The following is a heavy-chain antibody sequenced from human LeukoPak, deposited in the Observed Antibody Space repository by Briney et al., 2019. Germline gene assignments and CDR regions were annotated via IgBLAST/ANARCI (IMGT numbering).Heavy chain of an antibody. D-gene: IGHD3-16*02. J-gene: IGHJ4*02. Sequence: GGSLRLSCAASGFTFSSYAMSWVRQAPGKGLEWVSAISGSGGSTYYADSVKGRFTISRDNSKNTLYLQMNSLRAEDTAVYYCANSGLRLGELSLFFDYWGQGTLVTVSS. CDR1: GFTFSSYA. CDR2: ISGSGGST. V-gene: IGHV3-23*01. CDR3: ANSGLRLGELSLFFDY.